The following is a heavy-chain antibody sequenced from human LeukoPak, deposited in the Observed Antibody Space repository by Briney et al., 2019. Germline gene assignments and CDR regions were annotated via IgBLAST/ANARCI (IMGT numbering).Heavy chain of an antibody. V-gene: IGHV3-30-3*01. CDR3: AKEGLLSSSWDY. Sequence: PGGSLRLSCAASGFTFSSYAMHWVRQAPGKGLEWVAVISYDGSNKYYADSVKGRFTISRDNSKNTLYLQMNSLRAEDTAVYYCAKEGLLSSSWDYWGQGTLVTVSS. CDR1: GFTFSSYA. J-gene: IGHJ4*02. D-gene: IGHD6-13*01. CDR2: ISYDGSNK.